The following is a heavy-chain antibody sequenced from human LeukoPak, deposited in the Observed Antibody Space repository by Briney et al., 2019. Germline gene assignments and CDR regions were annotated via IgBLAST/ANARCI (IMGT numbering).Heavy chain of an antibody. Sequence: SVKVSCKASGGTFTSYAISWVGQAPGQGLEWRGGIIPIFGTAKYEQKFQSRVTITTYESPSTAYLDLSSLISEHTAVYYFSMIGHLYYYDSSGAPKKIMFYFHDWGQGTLVTVSS. CDR3: SMIGHLYYYDSSGAPKKIMFYFHD. V-gene: IGHV1-69*05. J-gene: IGHJ4*02. CDR1: GGTFTSYA. D-gene: IGHD3-22*01. CDR2: IIPIFGTA.